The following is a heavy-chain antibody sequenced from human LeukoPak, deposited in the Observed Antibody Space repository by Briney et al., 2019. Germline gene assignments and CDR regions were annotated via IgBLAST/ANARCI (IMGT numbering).Heavy chain of an antibody. J-gene: IGHJ4*02. D-gene: IGHD2-15*01. CDR3: ARDGGFCFGETCRYFDY. Sequence: PGGSLRLSCAASGFTFDDYGMSWVRQAPGKGLEWVSGINWNGGSTGYADSVKGRFTISRDNAKNSLYLQMNSLGAEDTAVYYCARDGGFCFGETCRYFDYWGQGTLVTVSS. V-gene: IGHV3-20*04. CDR2: INWNGGST. CDR1: GFTFDDYG.